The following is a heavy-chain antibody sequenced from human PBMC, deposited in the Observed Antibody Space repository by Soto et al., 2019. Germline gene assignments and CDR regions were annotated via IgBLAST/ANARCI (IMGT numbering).Heavy chain of an antibody. CDR1: GFSLSTSGVG. Sequence: QITLKESGPTLVKPTQTLTLTCTFSGFSLSTSGVGVGWIRQPPGKALEWLALIYWDDDKRYSPSLKSRLTITKDTSKNRVVLTMTNMDPVDTATYYCAHSPIVLALSARKYYYYGMDVWGQGTTVTVSS. J-gene: IGHJ6*02. CDR2: IYWDDDK. D-gene: IGHD3-3*02. V-gene: IGHV2-5*02. CDR3: AHSPIVLALSARKYYYYGMDV.